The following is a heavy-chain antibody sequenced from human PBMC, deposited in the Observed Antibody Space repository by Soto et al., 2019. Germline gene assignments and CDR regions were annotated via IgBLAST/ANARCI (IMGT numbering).Heavy chain of an antibody. J-gene: IGHJ3*02. V-gene: IGHV3-30-3*01. Sequence: GGALRLSCAASGLTFSSYAMHWVRQAPGKGLEWVAVISYDGSNKYYADSVKGRFTISRDNSKNTLYLQMNSLRAEDTAVYYCARETYYYDSSGYYEPRAFDIWGQGTMVTVSS. D-gene: IGHD3-22*01. CDR3: ARETYYYDSSGYYEPRAFDI. CDR1: GLTFSSYA. CDR2: ISYDGSNK.